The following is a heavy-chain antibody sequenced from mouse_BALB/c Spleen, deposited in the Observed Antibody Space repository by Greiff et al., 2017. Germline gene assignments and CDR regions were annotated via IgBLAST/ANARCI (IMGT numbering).Heavy chain of an antibody. V-gene: IGHV1-31*01. D-gene: IGHD4-1*01. CDR2: INPYNGAT. Sequence: VQLQQSGPELVKPGASVKISCKASGYSFTGYYMHWVKQSHVKSLEWIGRINPYNGATSYNQNFKDKASLTVDKSSSTAYMELHSLTSEDSAVYYCAPLTGTEGLRFAYWGQGTLVTVSA. CDR3: APLTGTEGLRFAY. CDR1: GYSFTGYY. J-gene: IGHJ3*01.